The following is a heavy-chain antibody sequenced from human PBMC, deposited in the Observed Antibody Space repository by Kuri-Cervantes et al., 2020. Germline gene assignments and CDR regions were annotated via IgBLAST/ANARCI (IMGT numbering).Heavy chain of an antibody. D-gene: IGHD5-24*01. CDR3: ASGGLQKDAFDI. CDR2: IIPILGIA. CDR1: GYTFTGYY. V-gene: IGHV1-69*02. J-gene: IGHJ3*02. Sequence: SVKVSCKASGYTFTGYYMHWVRQAPGQGLEWMGRIIPILGIANYAQKFQGRVTITADKSTSTAYMGLSSLRSEDTAVYYCASGGLQKDAFDIWGQGTMVTVSS.